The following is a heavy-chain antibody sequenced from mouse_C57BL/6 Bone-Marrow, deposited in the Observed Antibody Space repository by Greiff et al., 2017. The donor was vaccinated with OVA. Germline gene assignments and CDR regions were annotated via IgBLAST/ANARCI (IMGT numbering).Heavy chain of an antibody. CDR3: TTSITTVIGAMDY. CDR2: IDPENGDT. J-gene: IGHJ4*01. CDR1: GFNIKDDY. Sequence: VQLQQSGAELVRPGASVKLSCTASGFNIKDDYMHWVKQRPEQGLEWIGWIDPENGDTEYASKFQGKATITADTSSNTAYLQLSSLTSEDTAVYYCTTSITTVIGAMDYWGQGTPVTVSS. V-gene: IGHV14-4*01. D-gene: IGHD1-1*01.